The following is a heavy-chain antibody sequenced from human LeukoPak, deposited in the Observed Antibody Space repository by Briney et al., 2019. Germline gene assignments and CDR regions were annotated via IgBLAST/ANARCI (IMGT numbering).Heavy chain of an antibody. J-gene: IGHJ4*02. CDR1: GYTFTSYA. CDR3: ARAHTIFGVVGTDY. D-gene: IGHD3-3*01. CDR2: INAGNGNT. V-gene: IGHV1-3*01. Sequence: ASVKVSCKASGYTFTSYAMHWVRQAPGQRLEWMGWINAGNGNTKYSQKFQGRVTITRDTSASTAYMELSSLRSEDTAVYYCARAHTIFGVVGTDYWGQGTLVTVSS.